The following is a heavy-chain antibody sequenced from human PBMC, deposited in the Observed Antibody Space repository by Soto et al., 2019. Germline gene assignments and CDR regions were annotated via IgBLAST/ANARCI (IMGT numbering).Heavy chain of an antibody. Sequence: VASVKVSCKASGYTFTDHYIHWLRQAPGQRLEWMGWINPYSGGTHFARKFQDRVTMARDTSVSTAYMELSSLKSDDTAVYYCARPKYGETYFDSWGQGTVVTVSS. CDR2: INPYSGGT. J-gene: IGHJ4*02. D-gene: IGHD2-21*01. CDR3: ARPKYGETYFDS. CDR1: GYTFTDHY. V-gene: IGHV1-2*02.